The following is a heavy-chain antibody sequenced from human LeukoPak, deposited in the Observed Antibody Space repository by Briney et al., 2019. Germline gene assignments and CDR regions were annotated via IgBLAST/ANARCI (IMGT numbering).Heavy chain of an antibody. CDR1: GFTFSNYN. D-gene: IGHD5-12*01. J-gene: IGHJ3*02. CDR3: ARVRGYSGYRIDVFDI. Sequence: GGSLRLSCAASGFTFSNYNMNWVRQAPGKGLEWVSSISYSSSYIYYADSVKGRFTISRDNAKNSLYLQMNSLRAEDTAVYYCARVRGYSGYRIDVFDIWGQGTMVTVSS. CDR2: ISYSSSYI. V-gene: IGHV3-21*01.